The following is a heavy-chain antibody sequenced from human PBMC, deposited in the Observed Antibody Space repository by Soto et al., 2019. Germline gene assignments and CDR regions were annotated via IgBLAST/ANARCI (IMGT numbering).Heavy chain of an antibody. V-gene: IGHV3-21*01. CDR3: APKGHYYYYYMDV. CDR1: GFTFSSYS. Sequence: EVQLVESGGGLVKPGGSLRLSCAASGFTFSSYSMNWVRQAPGKGLEWVSSISSSSSYIYYADSVKGRFTISRDNAKNSLYLQMNSLRAEDTAVYYCAPKGHYYYYYMDVWGKGTTVPVTS. J-gene: IGHJ6*03. CDR2: ISSSSSYI.